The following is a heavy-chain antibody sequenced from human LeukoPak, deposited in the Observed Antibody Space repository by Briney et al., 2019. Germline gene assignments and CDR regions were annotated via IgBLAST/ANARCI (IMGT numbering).Heavy chain of an antibody. J-gene: IGHJ4*02. D-gene: IGHD6-19*01. V-gene: IGHV3-53*01. Sequence: GGSLRLSCVASGFTVSSNYMSWVRQAPGKGLEWVSAIFSGGSTFYADSVTGRFTISRDNSKNTVYLEMNSLRGQDTAVYYCARELKTSGWYGDFDYWGQGTLVTVSS. CDR3: ARELKTSGWYGDFDY. CDR1: GFTVSSNY. CDR2: IFSGGST.